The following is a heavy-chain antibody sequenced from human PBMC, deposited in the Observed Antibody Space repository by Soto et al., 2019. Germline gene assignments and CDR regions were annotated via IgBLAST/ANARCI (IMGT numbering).Heavy chain of an antibody. CDR3: ARDVIAAAGTAG. Sequence: ASVKVSCKASGGTFSSYAISWVRQAPGQGLEWMGGIIPIFGTANYAQKFQGRVTITADESTSTAYMELSSLRSEDTAVYYCARDVIAAAGTAGWGQGTLDTVSS. J-gene: IGHJ4*02. CDR1: GGTFSSYA. V-gene: IGHV1-69*13. CDR2: IIPIFGTA. D-gene: IGHD6-13*01.